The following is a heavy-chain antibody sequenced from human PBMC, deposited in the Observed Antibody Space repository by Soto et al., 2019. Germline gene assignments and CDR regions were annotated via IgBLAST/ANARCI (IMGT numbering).Heavy chain of an antibody. J-gene: IGHJ1*01. CDR2: IKQDGSVK. Sequence: PVGSLRLSCAASGFTFSSNWMSWVRQAPGKGLEWVANIKQDGSVKYYVDSVKGRFTISRDNAKNSLFLQMDSLRVEDTAVYYCVRAIAAAGYAWGQGTLVTVSS. D-gene: IGHD6-13*01. CDR3: VRAIAAAGYA. CDR1: GFTFSSNW. V-gene: IGHV3-7*01.